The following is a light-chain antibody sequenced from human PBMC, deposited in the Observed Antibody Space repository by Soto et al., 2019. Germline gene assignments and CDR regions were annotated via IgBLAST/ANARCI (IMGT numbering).Light chain of an antibody. CDR1: SSNIGAGFD. Sequence: QSVLTQPPSVSGAPGQMVTISCTGNSSNIGAGFDVHWYQQLPGTAPKLLIYDNSNRPSGVPDRFSGSKSGTSASLAITGLQAEDGTDYYCQSYDSRLSAVVFGGGTKLTVL. CDR2: DNS. J-gene: IGLJ2*01. CDR3: QSYDSRLSAVV. V-gene: IGLV1-40*01.